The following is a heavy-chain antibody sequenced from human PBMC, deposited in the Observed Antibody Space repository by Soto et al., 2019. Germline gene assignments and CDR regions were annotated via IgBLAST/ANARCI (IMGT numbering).Heavy chain of an antibody. J-gene: IGHJ3*02. V-gene: IGHV3-7*01. CDR2: IKQDGSEK. CDR3: ARVAGITIFGVVPDFAFDI. D-gene: IGHD3-3*01. Sequence: GGSLRLSCAASGFTFSSYWMSWVRQAPGKGLEWVANIKQDGSEKYYVDSVKGRFTISRDNAKNSLCLQMNSLRAEDTAVYYCARVAGITIFGVVPDFAFDIWGQGTMVTVSS. CDR1: GFTFSSYW.